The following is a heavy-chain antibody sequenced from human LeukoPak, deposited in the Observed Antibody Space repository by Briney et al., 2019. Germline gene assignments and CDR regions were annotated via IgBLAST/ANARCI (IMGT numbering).Heavy chain of an antibody. Sequence: SETLSLTCAVHGASFRAYFWSWIRQSPGKGLEWIGEINHSGDTNYNPSLKNRVTISSDTSKDQFSLKLSSVTAADTAIYYCAREANSYDSGTYAWFDYWGQGTLVTVSS. D-gene: IGHD3-10*01. CDR2: INHSGDT. CDR1: GASFRAYF. J-gene: IGHJ4*02. CDR3: AREANSYDSGTYAWFDY. V-gene: IGHV4-34*01.